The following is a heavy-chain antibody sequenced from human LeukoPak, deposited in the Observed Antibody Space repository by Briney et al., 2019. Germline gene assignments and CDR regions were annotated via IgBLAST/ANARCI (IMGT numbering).Heavy chain of an antibody. J-gene: IGHJ4*02. CDR2: IRRKAYGGTT. CDR3: TRDERSQTPVSYY. V-gene: IGHV3-49*04. Sequence: PGGSLRLSCAASGFTVSSNYMSWVRQAPGKGLEGVGFIRRKAYGGTTEYAASVKGRFTISRDDSKSIAYLQVNSLKTEDTGVYYCTRDERSQTPVSYYWGQGTLVTVSS. D-gene: IGHD3-16*02. CDR1: GFTVSSNY.